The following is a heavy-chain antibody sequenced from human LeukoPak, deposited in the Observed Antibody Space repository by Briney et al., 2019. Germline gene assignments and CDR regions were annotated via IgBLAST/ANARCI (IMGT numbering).Heavy chain of an antibody. D-gene: IGHD6-13*01. V-gene: IGHV3-21*01. Sequence: GGSLRLSCAASGLTFSSYSMNWVRQAPGKGLERGSFISSSRSYIYYADSVKGRFTIPRDNAKNSLYLQMNSLRAEDTAVYYCARFIAAPYYFDYWGRGTLVTVSS. J-gene: IGHJ4*02. CDR2: ISSSRSYI. CDR1: GLTFSSYS. CDR3: ARFIAAPYYFDY.